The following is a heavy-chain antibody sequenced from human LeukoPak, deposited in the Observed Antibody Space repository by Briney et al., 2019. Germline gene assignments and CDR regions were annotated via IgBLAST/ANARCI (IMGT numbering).Heavy chain of an antibody. CDR3: ARGTTSFDCSGGSCYPSYYFDY. CDR1: GGSISSYY. V-gene: IGHV4-34*01. CDR2: INHSGST. J-gene: IGHJ4*02. D-gene: IGHD2-15*01. Sequence: SETLSLTCTVSGGSISSYYWSWIRQPPGKGLEWIGEINHSGSTNYNPSLKSRVTISVDTSKNQFSLKLSSVTAADTAVYYCARGTTSFDCSGGSCYPSYYFDYWGQGTLVTVSS.